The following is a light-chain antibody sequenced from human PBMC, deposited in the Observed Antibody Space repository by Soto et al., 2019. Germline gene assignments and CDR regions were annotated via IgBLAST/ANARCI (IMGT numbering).Light chain of an antibody. CDR1: SSDVVGYNY. CDR2: DVS. J-gene: IGLJ2*01. Sequence: QSALTQPASVSVSPGQSITISCTGTSSDVVGYNYVSWYQQHPGKAPKLMIYDVSNRPSGVSNRFSGSKSGNTASLTISGLQAEDEADYYCSSYTSSSVVVFGGGTKVTVL. V-gene: IGLV2-14*01. CDR3: SSYTSSSVVV.